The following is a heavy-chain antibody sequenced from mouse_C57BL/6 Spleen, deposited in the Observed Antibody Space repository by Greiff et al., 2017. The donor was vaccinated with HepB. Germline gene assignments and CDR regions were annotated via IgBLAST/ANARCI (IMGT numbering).Heavy chain of an antibody. V-gene: IGHV5-17*01. Sequence: EVKLVESGGGLVKPGGSLKLSCAASGFTFSDYGMHWVRQAPEKGLEWVAYISSGSSTIYYADTVKGRFTISRDNAKNTLFLQMTSLRSEDTAMYYCARENYDYDAMDYWGQGTSVTVSS. CDR2: ISSGSSTI. J-gene: IGHJ4*01. CDR3: ARENYDYDAMDY. D-gene: IGHD1-1*02. CDR1: GFTFSDYG.